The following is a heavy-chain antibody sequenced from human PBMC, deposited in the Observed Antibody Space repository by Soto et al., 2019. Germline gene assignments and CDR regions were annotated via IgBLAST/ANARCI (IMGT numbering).Heavy chain of an antibody. V-gene: IGHV1-3*01. J-gene: IGHJ5*02. CDR2: INAGNGNT. CDR1: GYTFTSYA. D-gene: IGHD2-2*01. Sequence: QVQLVQSGAEVKKPGASVKVSCKASGYTFTSYAMHWVRQAPGQRLEWMGWINAGNGNTKYSQKFQGRVTITRDTSASTAYMELSSLRSEDTAVYYCARGAYCSRTSCYGGFWFDPWGQGTLVTVSS. CDR3: ARGAYCSRTSCYGGFWFDP.